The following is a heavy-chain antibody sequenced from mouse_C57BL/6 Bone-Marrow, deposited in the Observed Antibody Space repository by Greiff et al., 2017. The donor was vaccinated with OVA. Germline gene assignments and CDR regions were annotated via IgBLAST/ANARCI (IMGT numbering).Heavy chain of an antibody. CDR1: GFTFSDYY. Sequence: EVKVVESEGGLVQPGSSMKLSCTASGFTFSDYYMAWVRQVPEKGLEWVANINYDGSSTYYLDSLKSRFIISRDNAKNILYLQMSSLKSEDTATYYCARAFYDYDVYYFDYWGQGTTLTVSS. D-gene: IGHD2-4*01. CDR3: ARAFYDYDVYYFDY. V-gene: IGHV5-16*01. J-gene: IGHJ2*01. CDR2: INYDGSST.